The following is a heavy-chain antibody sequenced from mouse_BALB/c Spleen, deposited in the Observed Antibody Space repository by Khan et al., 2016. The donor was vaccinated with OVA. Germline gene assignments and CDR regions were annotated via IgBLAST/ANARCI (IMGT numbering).Heavy chain of an antibody. J-gene: IGHJ3*01. V-gene: IGHV1-77*01. CDR3: ARRNDVGYTFAY. CDR1: GYTFTDYY. Sequence: QVQLKQSGAELARPGASVKLSCKASGYTFTDYYINWVKQRTGQGLEWIGEISPGSGDTYYNEKFKGKATLTADKSSSTAYMQLSSLTSGASAGYFGARRNDVGYTFAYWGQGTLGTVAA. D-gene: IGHD1-2*01. CDR2: ISPGSGDT.